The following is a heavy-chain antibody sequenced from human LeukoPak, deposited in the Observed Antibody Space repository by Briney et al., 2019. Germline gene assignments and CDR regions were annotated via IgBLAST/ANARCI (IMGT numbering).Heavy chain of an antibody. CDR3: ARGGRGSSWFDN. Sequence: GSLKLSCAASGFHFKSYDMQRVRQAGGEGLEWVSAIGTAGDTYYPGSVKGRFTISRENAKNSLYLQMNSLRAGDTAVYYCARGGRGSSWFDNWGQGTLVTVSS. V-gene: IGHV3-13*01. CDR1: GFHFKSYD. CDR2: IGTAGDT. J-gene: IGHJ4*02. D-gene: IGHD6-13*01.